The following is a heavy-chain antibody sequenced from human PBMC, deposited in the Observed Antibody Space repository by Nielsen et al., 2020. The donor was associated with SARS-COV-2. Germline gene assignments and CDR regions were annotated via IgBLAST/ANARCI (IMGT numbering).Heavy chain of an antibody. D-gene: IGHD2-21*02. CDR1: GFSFSSYG. Sequence: GESLKISCTASGFSFSSYGMNWVRQAPGKGLEWVSYISKSYTPIDYADSVKGRFTISRDNARNSLYLQMKGLRAEDTAVYYCAKGDRYCGGDCYADAFVFWGQGTMVTV. CDR2: ISKSYTPI. CDR3: AKGDRYCGGDCYADAFVF. J-gene: IGHJ3*01. V-gene: IGHV3-48*01.